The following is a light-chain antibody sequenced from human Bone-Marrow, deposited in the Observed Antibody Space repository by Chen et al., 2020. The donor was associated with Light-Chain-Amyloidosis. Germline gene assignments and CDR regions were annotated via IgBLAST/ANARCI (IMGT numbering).Light chain of an antibody. J-gene: IGKJ3*01. V-gene: IGKV3-15*01. CDR1: QSINYK. Sequence: EIVMTQSPATLSVSPGERATHSCRASQSINYKLAWYQHKPGQAPRLLIYGASTRATGIPARFSGSGSGTEFTLTISSMESEDVAIYYCQQYNNWPGTFGPGTKVDIK. CDR3: QQYNNWPGT. CDR2: GAS.